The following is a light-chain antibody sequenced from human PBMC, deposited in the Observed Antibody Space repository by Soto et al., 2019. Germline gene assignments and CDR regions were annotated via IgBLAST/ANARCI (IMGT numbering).Light chain of an antibody. CDR2: GAS. CDR3: QQYGSSLMYT. Sequence: EIVLTQSPVTLSWSPAERSTLSCMASQSVSSSYLAWYQQKPGQAPRLLIYGASSRATGIPDRFSGSGSGTDFTLTISRLEPEDFAVYYCQQYGSSLMYTFGQGTRLEI. V-gene: IGKV3-20*01. CDR1: QSVSSSY. J-gene: IGKJ5*01.